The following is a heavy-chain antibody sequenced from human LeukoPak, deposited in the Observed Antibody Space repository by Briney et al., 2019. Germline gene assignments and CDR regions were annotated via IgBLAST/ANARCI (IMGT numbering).Heavy chain of an antibody. V-gene: IGHV3-20*04. CDR3: ARTYYYDSSGYWYYFDY. CDR2: INWNGGST. Sequence: GGSLRLSCAASGFTFDDYGMSWVRQAPGKGLEWVSGINWNGGSTGYADSVKGRFTISRDNAKNSLYLQMNSLRAEDTALYYCARTYYYDSSGYWYYFDYWGQGTLVTVSS. D-gene: IGHD3-22*01. CDR1: GFTFDDYG. J-gene: IGHJ4*02.